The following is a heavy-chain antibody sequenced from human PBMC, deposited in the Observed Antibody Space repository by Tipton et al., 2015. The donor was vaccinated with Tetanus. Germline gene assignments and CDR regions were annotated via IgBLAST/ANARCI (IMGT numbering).Heavy chain of an antibody. D-gene: IGHD5-24*01. Sequence: SLRLSCAASGFTFTSYSMNWVRQAPGKGLEWVSYISYSSGTIYYADSVQGRSTISRDNAKNSLYLQMNSLRDEDTAVYYCARDSTHRRDGYNDFDYWGQGTLVTVSS. J-gene: IGHJ4*02. CDR1: GFTFTSYS. V-gene: IGHV3-48*02. CDR3: ARDSTHRRDGYNDFDY. CDR2: ISYSSGTI.